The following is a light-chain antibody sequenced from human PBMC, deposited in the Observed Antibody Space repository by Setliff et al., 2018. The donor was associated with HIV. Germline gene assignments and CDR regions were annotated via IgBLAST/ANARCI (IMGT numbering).Light chain of an antibody. Sequence: QSALTQPASVSGSPGQSITISCTGTISDVGGFNYVSWYQQHPGKAPNLMIYEVSNRPSWISNRFSGSKSANTASLTISGLQAEDEADYYCSSYTSSSTPYVFGTGTKVTVL. CDR1: ISDVGGFNY. CDR3: SSYTSSSTPYV. V-gene: IGLV2-14*01. J-gene: IGLJ1*01. CDR2: EVS.